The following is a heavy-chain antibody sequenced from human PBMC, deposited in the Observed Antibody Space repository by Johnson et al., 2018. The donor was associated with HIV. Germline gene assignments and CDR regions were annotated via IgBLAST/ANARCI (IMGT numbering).Heavy chain of an antibody. CDR1: GFTFSSYW. D-gene: IGHD2-15*01. J-gene: IGHJ3*02. V-gene: IGHV3-7*01. CDR3: ARRIVVAARGYWAADI. Sequence: VQLVESGGGLVQPGGSLRLSCAASGFTFSSYWMSWVRRAPGKGLEWLANINLDGSERFYVDSVKGRFTSSRDNARNTLYLQMNSLGVEDTTVYYCARRIVVAARGYWAADIWGHGTLVTVSS. CDR2: INLDGSER.